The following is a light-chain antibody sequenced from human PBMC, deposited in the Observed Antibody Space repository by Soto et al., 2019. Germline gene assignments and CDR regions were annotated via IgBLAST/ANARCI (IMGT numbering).Light chain of an antibody. CDR1: QSVSTN. V-gene: IGKV3-20*01. J-gene: IGKJ3*01. CDR2: GIS. Sequence: EIVMTQSPATLSVSQGERATLSCRASQSVSTNLAWYQQKPGQAPRLLIYGISSRATGIPDRFRGSGSGTDFTLTISRLEPEDFAVYYCQHYDNTPPSVTFGPGTKVDIK. CDR3: QHYDNTPPSVT.